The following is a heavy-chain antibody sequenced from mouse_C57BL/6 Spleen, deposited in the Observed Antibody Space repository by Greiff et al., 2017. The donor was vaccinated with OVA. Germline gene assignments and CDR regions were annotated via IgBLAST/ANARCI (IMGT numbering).Heavy chain of an antibody. Sequence: VQLQQPGAELVRPGSSVKLSCKASGYTFTSYWMHWVKQRPIQGLEWIGNIDPSDSETHYNQKFKDKATLTVDKSSSTAYMQLSSLTSEDSAVYYCARRDYDYEYFDVWGTGTTVTVSS. J-gene: IGHJ1*03. CDR3: ARRDYDYEYFDV. V-gene: IGHV1-52*01. D-gene: IGHD2-4*01. CDR2: IDPSDSET. CDR1: GYTFTSYW.